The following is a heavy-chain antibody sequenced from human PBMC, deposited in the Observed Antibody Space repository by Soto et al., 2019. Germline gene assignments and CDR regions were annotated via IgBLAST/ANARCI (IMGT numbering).Heavy chain of an antibody. V-gene: IGHV1-18*01. CDR2: ISTYNGDT. J-gene: IGHJ6*02. CDR1: GYTFTRSG. Sequence: QGQLVQSGAEVKKPGASVKVSCKASGYTFTRSGISWVRQAPGQGLEWLGWISTYNGDTNYAQTFQGRVTMTTDTSTSAVHMEVRRLRSDDTAVYYCAREGVAPYYYYGMDVWGQGTPVTVSS. D-gene: IGHD5-12*01. CDR3: AREGVAPYYYYGMDV.